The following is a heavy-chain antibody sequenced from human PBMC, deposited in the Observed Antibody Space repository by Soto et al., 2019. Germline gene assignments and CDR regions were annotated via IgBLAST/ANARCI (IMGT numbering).Heavy chain of an antibody. Sequence: SETLSLTCTVSGGSVSSGSYYWSWIRQPPGKGLEWIGYIYYSGSTNYNPSLKSRVTISVDTSKNQFSLKLSSVTAADPAVYYCASSSGQLLYSFDYWGQGTLVTVSS. J-gene: IGHJ4*02. D-gene: IGHD2-2*01. CDR3: ASSSGQLLYSFDY. CDR2: IYYSGST. V-gene: IGHV4-61*01. CDR1: GGSVSSGSYY.